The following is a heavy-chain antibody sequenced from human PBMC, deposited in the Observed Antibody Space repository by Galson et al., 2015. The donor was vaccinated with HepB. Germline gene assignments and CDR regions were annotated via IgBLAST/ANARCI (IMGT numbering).Heavy chain of an antibody. J-gene: IGHJ4*02. Sequence: SLRLSCAASGFTFSSYARSWVRQAPGKGLEWVSAISGSGGSTYYADSVTGRFTISRDNAKNSLYLQMNSLRAEDTAVYYCARVGLWFGELAIWGQGTLVTVSS. CDR2: ISGSGGST. CDR1: GFTFSSYA. D-gene: IGHD3-10*01. CDR3: ARVGLWFGELAI. V-gene: IGHV3-23*01.